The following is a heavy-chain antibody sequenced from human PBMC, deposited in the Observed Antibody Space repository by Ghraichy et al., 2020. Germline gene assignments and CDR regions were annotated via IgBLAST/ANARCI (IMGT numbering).Heavy chain of an antibody. Sequence: GGSLRLSCVVSGLRFSNYWMNWVRQAPGKGLEWVANINEDGSEKKYEDSVKGRFIISRDNAKNSLYLQVNSLRDEDTAVYYCARGLYYGVDVWGQGTMVTV. CDR1: GLRFSNYW. CDR3: ARGLYYGVDV. J-gene: IGHJ6*02. CDR2: INEDGSEK. V-gene: IGHV3-7*02. D-gene: IGHD3-16*01.